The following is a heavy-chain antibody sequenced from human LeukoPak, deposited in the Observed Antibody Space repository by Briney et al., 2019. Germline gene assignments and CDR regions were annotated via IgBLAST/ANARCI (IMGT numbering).Heavy chain of an antibody. J-gene: IGHJ4*02. V-gene: IGHV3-23*01. D-gene: IGHD3-22*01. CDR3: ATKYYYDSSGGNYFDY. CDR1: GFTFSSYA. CDR2: ISGSGGST. Sequence: GGSLRLSCAASGFTFSSYAMCWVRQAPGKGLEWVSAISGSGGSTYYADSVKGRFTISRDNSKNTLYLQMNSLRAEDTAVYYCATKYYYDSSGGNYFDYWGQGTLVTVSS.